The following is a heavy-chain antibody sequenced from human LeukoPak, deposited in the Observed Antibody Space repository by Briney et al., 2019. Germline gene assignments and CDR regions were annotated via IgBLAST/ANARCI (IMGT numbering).Heavy chain of an antibody. D-gene: IGHD2-15*01. CDR3: AKDSYCSGGSCYGGWFDP. V-gene: IGHV3-23*01. J-gene: IGHJ5*02. Sequence: PGGSLRLSCAASGFTVSSNYMSWVRQAPGKGLEWVSAISGSGGSTYYADSVKGRFTISRDNSKNTLYLQMNSLRAEDTAVYYCAKDSYCSGGSCYGGWFDPWGQGTLVTVSS. CDR1: GFTVSSNY. CDR2: ISGSGGST.